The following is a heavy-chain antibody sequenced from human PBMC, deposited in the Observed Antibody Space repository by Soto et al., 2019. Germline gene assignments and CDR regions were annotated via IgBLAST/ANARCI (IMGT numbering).Heavy chain of an antibody. J-gene: IGHJ4*02. CDR1: GGSISSGGYY. CDR3: ARRISGYCTNGVCYRYFDY. Sequence: LSLTCTVSGGSISSGGYYWSWIRQHPGKGLEWIGYIYYSGSTYYNPSLKSRVTISVDTSKNQFSLKLSSVTAADTAVYYCARRISGYCTNGVCYRYFDYWGQGTLVTVSS. D-gene: IGHD2-8*01. CDR2: IYYSGST. V-gene: IGHV4-31*03.